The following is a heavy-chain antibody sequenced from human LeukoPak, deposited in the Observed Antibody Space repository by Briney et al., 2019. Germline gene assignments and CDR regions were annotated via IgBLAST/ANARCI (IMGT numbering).Heavy chain of an antibody. CDR2: INANSGNT. J-gene: IGHJ5*02. Sequence: ASVKVSCKASGYTFTGYYMHWVRQAAGQGLEGMGWINANSGNTGYAQKFQGRVTMTRNTSISTAYMELSSLRSEDTAVYYCARSQTTASNWFDPWGQGTLVTVSS. D-gene: IGHD4-11*01. CDR3: ARSQTTASNWFDP. V-gene: IGHV1-8*02. CDR1: GYTFTGYY.